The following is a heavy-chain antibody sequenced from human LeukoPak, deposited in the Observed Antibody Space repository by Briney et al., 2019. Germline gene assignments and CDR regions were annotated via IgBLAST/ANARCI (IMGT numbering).Heavy chain of an antibody. J-gene: IGHJ6*04. CDR1: GFTFSSFW. V-gene: IGHV3-7*01. Sequence: GGSLRLSCVASGFTFSSFWMSWVRQAPGKGLEWVANIKQDGSEKFYVDSVKGRFTISRDNAKNSLYLQMNSLRAEDTAVYYCAELGITMIGGVWGKGTTVTISS. CDR3: AELGITMIGGV. D-gene: IGHD3-10*02. CDR2: IKQDGSEK.